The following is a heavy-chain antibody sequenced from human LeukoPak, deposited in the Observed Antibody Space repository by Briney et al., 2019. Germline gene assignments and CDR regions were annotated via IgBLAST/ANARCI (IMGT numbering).Heavy chain of an antibody. J-gene: IGHJ4*02. CDR3: ARHPSYSSSWYSDY. V-gene: IGHV5-51*01. CDR2: IYPSDSDT. Sequence: GESLKISCKVSGYIFTSYWIGWVRQMPGKGLEWMGIIYPSDSDTRYSPSFQGQVTISADKSISTAYLQWSSLKASDTAMYYCARHPSYSSSWYSDYWGQGTLVTVSS. CDR1: GYIFTSYW. D-gene: IGHD6-13*01.